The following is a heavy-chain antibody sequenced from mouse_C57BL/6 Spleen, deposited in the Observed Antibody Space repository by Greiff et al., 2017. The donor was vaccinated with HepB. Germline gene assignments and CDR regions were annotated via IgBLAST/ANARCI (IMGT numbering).Heavy chain of an antibody. CDR3: ASHVGSSYEWYFDV. CDR1: GYTFTSYW. CDR2: IYPSDSET. Sequence: QVQLQQPGAELVRPGSSVKLSCKASGYTFTSYWMDWVKQRPGQGLEWIGNIYPSDSETHYNQKFKDKATLTVAKSSSTTYMQLSSLTSEDSAVYYCASHVGSSYEWYFDVWGTGTTVTVSS. J-gene: IGHJ1*03. D-gene: IGHD1-1*01. V-gene: IGHV1-61*01.